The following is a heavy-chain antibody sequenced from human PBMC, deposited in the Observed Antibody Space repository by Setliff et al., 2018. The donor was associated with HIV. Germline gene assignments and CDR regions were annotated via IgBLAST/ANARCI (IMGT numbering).Heavy chain of an antibody. CDR1: GGSISTSDW. V-gene: IGHV4-39*01. CDR2: IFYSGNT. CDR3: ARPQYPGYYFDY. J-gene: IGHJ4*02. D-gene: IGHD2-2*01. Sequence: SETLSLTCAVSGGSISTSDWWSWVRQTPGKGLEWIGSIFYSGNTYYKPSLKSRVTISVDTSKNQFSLKLSSVTAADTAVYYCARPQYPGYYFDYWGQGTLVTVSS.